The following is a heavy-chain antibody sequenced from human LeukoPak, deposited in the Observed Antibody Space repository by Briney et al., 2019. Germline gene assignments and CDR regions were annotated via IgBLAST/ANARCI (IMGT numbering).Heavy chain of an antibody. V-gene: IGHV3-30*04. CDR2: ISYDGSNK. J-gene: IGHJ5*02. D-gene: IGHD2-15*01. CDR3: ARAMQGYCSGGSCYSEWFDP. CDR1: AFTFSSSA. Sequence: PGGSLRLSCTGSAFTFSSSAFHWVRQAPGKGLEWVAVISYDGSNKYYADSVKGRFTISRDNSKNTLYLQMNSLRAEDTAVYYCARAMQGYCSGGSCYSEWFDPWGQGTLVTVSS.